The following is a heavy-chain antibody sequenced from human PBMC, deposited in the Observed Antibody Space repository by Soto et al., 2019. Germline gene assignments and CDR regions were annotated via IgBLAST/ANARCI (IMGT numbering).Heavy chain of an antibody. V-gene: IGHV3-30-3*01. D-gene: IGHD4-17*01. CDR2: MSSDSTNK. CDR3: AREGRYGDYFDY. J-gene: IGHJ4*02. Sequence: GGSLRLSCAASGFTFRSYAIHWVRQAPGKGLEWVAVMSSDSTNKYFADFVKGRFTISRDNSKNTVYLQMNSLRAEDTAVYYCAREGRYGDYFDYWGQGTLVTVYS. CDR1: GFTFRSYA.